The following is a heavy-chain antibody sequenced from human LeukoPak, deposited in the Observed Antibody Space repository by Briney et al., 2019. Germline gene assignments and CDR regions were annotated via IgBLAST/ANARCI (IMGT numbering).Heavy chain of an antibody. CDR2: INHSGST. V-gene: IGHV4-34*01. Sequence: KPSETLSLTCAVSGGSFSGYYWSWIRQPPGKGLEWIGEINHSGSTNYNPSLKSRVTISVDTSKNQFSLKLSSVTAADTAVYYCARGRVVPAASDFDYWGQGTLVTVSS. CDR3: ARGRVVPAASDFDY. CDR1: GGSFSGYY. D-gene: IGHD2-2*01. J-gene: IGHJ4*02.